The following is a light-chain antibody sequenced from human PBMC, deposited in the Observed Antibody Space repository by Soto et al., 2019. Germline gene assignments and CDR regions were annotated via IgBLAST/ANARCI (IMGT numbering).Light chain of an antibody. J-gene: IGKJ1*01. CDR2: GVS. V-gene: IGKV3-20*01. Sequence: EIVLTQSPGTLSLSPGETATLSCRASQSLTSSYLAWYQRRPGQAPSLLIYGVSSRATGIPDRFSGSGSGTDFTLTITRLEPEDFAVYYCQHYGYSLWTFGQGTKVDIK. CDR3: QHYGYSLWT. CDR1: QSLTSSY.